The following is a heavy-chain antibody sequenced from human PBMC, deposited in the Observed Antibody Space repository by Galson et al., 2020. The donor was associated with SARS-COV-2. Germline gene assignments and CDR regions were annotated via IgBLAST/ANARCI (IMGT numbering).Heavy chain of an antibody. Sequence: SVKVSCKASGGTFSSYAISWVRQATGQGLEWMGGIIPIFGTANYAPKFQGRVTITADESTSTAYMELSSLRSEDTAVYYCARAFLAKIAAAGVGYYGMDVWVQGTTVTVSS. CDR1: GGTFSSYA. CDR2: IIPIFGTA. V-gene: IGHV1-69*13. J-gene: IGHJ6*02. CDR3: ARAFLAKIAAAGVGYYGMDV. D-gene: IGHD6-13*01.